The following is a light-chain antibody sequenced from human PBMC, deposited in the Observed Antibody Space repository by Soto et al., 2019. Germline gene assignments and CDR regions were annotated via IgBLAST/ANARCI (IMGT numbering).Light chain of an antibody. CDR2: AAS. Sequence: DIQMTQSPSSLSASVGDRVTITCRASQGISNYLAWYQQKPGKVPKLLIYAASTLQSGVPSRFSGSGSGTDFTLTISSRQPGDVETYYCQKYKSAPRTFGQGTKVEIK. V-gene: IGKV1-27*01. J-gene: IGKJ1*01. CDR1: QGISNY. CDR3: QKYKSAPRT.